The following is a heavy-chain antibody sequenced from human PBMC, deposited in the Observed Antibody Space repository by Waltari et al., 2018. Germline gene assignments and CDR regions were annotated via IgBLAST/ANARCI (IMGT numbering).Heavy chain of an antibody. D-gene: IGHD2-8*02. Sequence: EVQLVESGGDLVQPGGSLRLSCAASGFTFSDYEMNWVRQDPGKGLEWLSYITTSGDTSYYADAVKGRVTMSRDNAKNSLYLQMNSLRAEDTAVYYCARERVLTGGDAFDIWGQGTMVTVSS. CDR3: ARERVLTGGDAFDI. J-gene: IGHJ3*02. CDR1: GFTFSDYE. V-gene: IGHV3-48*03. CDR2: ITTSGDTS.